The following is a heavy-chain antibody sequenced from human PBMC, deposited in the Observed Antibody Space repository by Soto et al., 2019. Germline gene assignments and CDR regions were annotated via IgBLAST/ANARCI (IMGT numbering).Heavy chain of an antibody. CDR1: GFTFSSYA. CDR2: ISGSGGST. CDR3: AKAQVRGTRGWFDP. J-gene: IGHJ5*02. Sequence: QSGGSLRLSCAASGFTFSSYAMSWVRQAPGKGLEWVSAISGSGGSTYYADSVKGRFTISRDNSKNTLYLQMNSLRAEDTAVYYCAKAQVRGTRGWFDPWGQGTLVTVSS. V-gene: IGHV3-23*01. D-gene: IGHD3-16*01.